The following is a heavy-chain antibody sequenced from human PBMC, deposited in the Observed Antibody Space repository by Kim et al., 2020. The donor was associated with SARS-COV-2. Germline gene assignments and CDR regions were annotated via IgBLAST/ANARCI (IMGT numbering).Heavy chain of an antibody. D-gene: IGHD2-2*01. CDR3: SRVSQYCVGNSCSYGMDA. CDR2: ITNKAYGGTT. CDR1: GFTFGGYV. J-gene: IGHJ6*02. V-gene: IGHV3-49*04. Sequence: GGSLRLSCTASGFTFGGYVMSWVRQAPGKGLEWVGLITNKAYGGTTEYAASVKGRFTISRDDSKSIAYLQVNSLKTEDTAVYYCSRVSQYCVGNSCSYGMDAWGQGTTVTVSS.